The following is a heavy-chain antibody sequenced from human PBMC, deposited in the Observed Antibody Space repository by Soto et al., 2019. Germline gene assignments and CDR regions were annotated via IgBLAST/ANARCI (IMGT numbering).Heavy chain of an antibody. J-gene: IGHJ6*02. V-gene: IGHV4-4*02. CDR1: GGSISSSNW. Sequence: SETLSLTCAVSGGSISSSNWWSWVRQPPGKGLEWIGEIYHSGSTNYNPSLKSRVTISVDKSKNQFSLKLSSVTAADTAVDYCARDGVSGLYSSGWYGSPPGPYGMDVWGQGTTVTVSS. CDR3: ARDGVSGLYSSGWYGSPPGPYGMDV. D-gene: IGHD6-19*01. CDR2: IYHSGST.